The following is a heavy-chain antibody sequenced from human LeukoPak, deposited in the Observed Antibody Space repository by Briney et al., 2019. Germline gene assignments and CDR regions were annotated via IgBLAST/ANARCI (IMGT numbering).Heavy chain of an antibody. J-gene: IGHJ5*02. CDR3: AKEGYRMVRGMGET. D-gene: IGHD3-10*01. Sequence: GGSLRLSCAATGFTFSSYAMSWVRQAPGKGLEWLSAISGTGGSTYYTDSVRGRFTISRGNSKNTLNLQMNSLKDEDTAVYYCAKEGYRMVRGMGETWGQGTLVTVSS. V-gene: IGHV3-23*01. CDR1: GFTFSSYA. CDR2: ISGTGGST.